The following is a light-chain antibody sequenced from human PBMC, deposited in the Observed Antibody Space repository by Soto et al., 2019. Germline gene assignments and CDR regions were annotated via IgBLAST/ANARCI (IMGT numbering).Light chain of an antibody. J-gene: IGKJ2*01. V-gene: IGKV3-20*01. CDR1: QGVTSSY. CDR3: QQYATSPYT. Sequence: EIVLTQSPGTLSLSPGERATLSCRASQGVTSSYLAWYQHKSGQAPRLLIFTASTRATGVPDRFSGSVSGTDFTLTISRLEPEDFAVYYCQQYATSPYTFGQGTKLEIK. CDR2: TAS.